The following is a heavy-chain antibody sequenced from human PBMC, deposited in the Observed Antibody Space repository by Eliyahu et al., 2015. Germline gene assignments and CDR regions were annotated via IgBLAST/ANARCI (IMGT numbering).Heavy chain of an antibody. CDR3: ARGPSPYDSSGYHGDY. D-gene: IGHD3-22*01. CDR2: MNPNSGNT. J-gene: IGHJ4*02. V-gene: IGHV1-8*01. Sequence: QVQLVQSGAEVKKPGASVKVSCKASGYTFXSYDINWVRQATGQGLEWMGWMNPNSGNTGYAQKFQGRVTMTRNTSISTAYMELSSLRSEDTAVYYCARGPSPYDSSGYHGDYWGQGTLVTVSS. CDR1: GYTFXSYD.